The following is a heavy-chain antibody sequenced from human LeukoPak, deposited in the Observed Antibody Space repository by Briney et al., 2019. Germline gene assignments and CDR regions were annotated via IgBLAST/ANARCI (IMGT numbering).Heavy chain of an antibody. CDR2: ILCIGGST. J-gene: IGHJ4*02. Sequence: GGPMRLSCAASGFTFSSYSTSWVRQPPGKWREWDAAILCIGGSTYHAGSRKGRLTTSRDNSKNTPYLQIASHRAEGTAVYFCAKDWDTAMDHWGQGTLVTVSS. CDR3: AKDWDTAMDH. V-gene: IGHV3-23*01. CDR1: GFTFSSYS. D-gene: IGHD5-18*01.